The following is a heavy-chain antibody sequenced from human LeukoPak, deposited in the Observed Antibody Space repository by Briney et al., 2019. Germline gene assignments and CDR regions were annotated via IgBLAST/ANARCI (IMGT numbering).Heavy chain of an antibody. D-gene: IGHD3-22*01. CDR3: AREQVVASWFDP. V-gene: IGHV4-34*01. J-gene: IGHJ5*02. CDR1: GGSFSGYY. CDR2: TNLSGST. Sequence: SETLSLTCAVYGGSFSGYYWSWIRQPPGKGLGWLGETNLSGSTNYNPPLKRRVTISIDTPKNQFALKLSSVTAADTAVYYCAREQVVASWFDPRGQGTLVTVSS.